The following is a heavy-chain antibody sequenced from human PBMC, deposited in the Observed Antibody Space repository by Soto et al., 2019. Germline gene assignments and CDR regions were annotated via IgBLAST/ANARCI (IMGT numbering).Heavy chain of an antibody. V-gene: IGHV3-23*01. CDR3: AKSPRAAAGKDYFDY. D-gene: IGHD6-13*01. CDR2: ISGSGGST. CDR1: GFTFSTYS. Sequence: GGSLRLSCAASGFTFSTYSMNWVRQAPGKGLEWVSAISGSGGSTYYADSVKGRFTISRDNSKNTLYLQMNSLRAEDTAVYYCAKSPRAAAGKDYFDYWGQGTLVTVSS. J-gene: IGHJ4*02.